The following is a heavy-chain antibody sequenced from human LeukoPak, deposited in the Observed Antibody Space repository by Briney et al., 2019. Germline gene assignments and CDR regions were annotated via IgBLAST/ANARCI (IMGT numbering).Heavy chain of an antibody. J-gene: IGHJ4*02. Sequence: PSETLSLTCTVSGASISNSFYFWGWVRQPPGTGLEWIGHIRYSGSAYHNPSLKSRVTISVDTSKNQFSLKLSSVTAADTAVYYCARHRQGGIYSSSWYGFDYWGQGTLVTVSS. CDR1: GASISNSFYF. V-gene: IGHV4-39*01. CDR3: ARHRQGGIYSSSWYGFDY. CDR2: IRYSGSA. D-gene: IGHD6-13*01.